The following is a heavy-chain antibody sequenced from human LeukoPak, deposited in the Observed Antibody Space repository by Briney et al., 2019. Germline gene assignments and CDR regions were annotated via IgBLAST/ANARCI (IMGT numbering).Heavy chain of an antibody. J-gene: IGHJ6*02. CDR1: GFTFSSYS. Sequence: KPGGSLRLSCAASGFTFSSYSMKWVRQAPGKGLEWVSSISSSSSYIYYADSVKGRFTISRDNAKNSLYLQMNSLRAEDTAVYYCARVGLLLGNGMGVWGQGTTVTVSS. D-gene: IGHD3-22*01. V-gene: IGHV3-21*01. CDR3: ARVGLLLGNGMGV. CDR2: ISSSSSYI.